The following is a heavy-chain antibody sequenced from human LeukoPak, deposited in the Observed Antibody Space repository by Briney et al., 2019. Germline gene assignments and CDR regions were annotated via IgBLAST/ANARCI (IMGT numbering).Heavy chain of an antibody. CDR1: GYTFTGYY. CDR3: ARANRGYCSGGSCYHVDY. Sequence: APVKVSCKASGYTFTGYYMHWVRQAPGQGLEWMGWINPNSGGTNYAQTFQGRVTMTRDTSISSAYMELSSLRSDDTAVYYCARANRGYCSGGSCYHVDYWGQGTLVTVSS. V-gene: IGHV1-2*02. D-gene: IGHD2-15*01. CDR2: INPNSGGT. J-gene: IGHJ4*02.